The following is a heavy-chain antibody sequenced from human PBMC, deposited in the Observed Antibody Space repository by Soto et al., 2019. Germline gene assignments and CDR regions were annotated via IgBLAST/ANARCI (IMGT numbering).Heavy chain of an antibody. Sequence: ASVKVSCKASGGTFSSYAISWVRQAPGQGLEWMGGIIPIFGTANYAQKFQGRVTITADKSTSTAYMELSSLRSEDTAVYYCARASGSYLAADFDYWGQGTLVTVSS. CDR3: ARASGSYLAADFDY. J-gene: IGHJ4*02. CDR2: IIPIFGTA. V-gene: IGHV1-69*06. D-gene: IGHD1-26*01. CDR1: GGTFSSYA.